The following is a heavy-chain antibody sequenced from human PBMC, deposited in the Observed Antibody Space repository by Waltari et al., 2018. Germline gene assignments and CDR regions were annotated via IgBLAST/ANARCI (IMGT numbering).Heavy chain of an antibody. J-gene: IGHJ4*02. CDR3: AKGVSSSPLPYYFDY. CDR1: GFTFSSYA. D-gene: IGHD6-6*01. V-gene: IGHV3-23*01. CDR2: IWVSGGTT. Sequence: EVQLLESGGGLVQPGGSLRLSCAASGFTFSSYAMHWVRQAPGKGLAWVSVIWVSGGTTYYADSVKGRFTISRDNSKNTLYLQMNSLRAEDTAVYYCAKGVSSSPLPYYFDYWGQGTLVTVSS.